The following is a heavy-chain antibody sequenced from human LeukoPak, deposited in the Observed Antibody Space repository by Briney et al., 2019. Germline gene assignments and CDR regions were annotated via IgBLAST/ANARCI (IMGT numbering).Heavy chain of an antibody. D-gene: IGHD1-26*01. CDR3: ARPSGSYWYFVL. Sequence: GGSLRLSCAASGFTFSSYSMNWVRQAPGKGLEWVAVIWFDGSNKYYADSVKGRFTISRDNSKNTLYLQMNSLRAEDTAVYYCARPSGSYWYFVLWGRGTLVTVSS. J-gene: IGHJ2*01. V-gene: IGHV3-33*08. CDR2: IWFDGSNK. CDR1: GFTFSSYS.